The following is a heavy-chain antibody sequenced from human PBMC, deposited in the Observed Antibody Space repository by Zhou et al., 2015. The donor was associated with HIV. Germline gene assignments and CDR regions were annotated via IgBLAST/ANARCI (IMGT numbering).Heavy chain of an antibody. D-gene: IGHD3-9*01. CDR1: GFTFGDYA. V-gene: IGHV3-49*03. J-gene: IGHJ4*02. CDR3: TTAPYILTGYTTAY. Sequence: EVQLVESGGGLVQPGRSLRLSCTASGFTFGDYAMSWFRQAPGKGLEWVGFIRSKAYGGTIEYAASVKGRFTISRDDSKNTLYLQMNSLKTEDTAVYYCTTAPYILTGYTTAYWGQGTLVTVSS. CDR2: IRSKAYGGTI.